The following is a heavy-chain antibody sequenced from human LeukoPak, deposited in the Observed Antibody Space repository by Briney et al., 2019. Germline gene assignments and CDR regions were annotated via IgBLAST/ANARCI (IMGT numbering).Heavy chain of an antibody. J-gene: IGHJ5*02. Sequence: GASVKVSCKASGYTFTSYGISWVRQAPGQGLEWMGWISAYNGNTNYAQKLQGRVTMTTDTSTSTAYMELRSLRSDDTAMYYCAREGPRYCSGGSCIRPNWFDPWGQGTLVTVSS. V-gene: IGHV1-18*04. CDR3: AREGPRYCSGGSCIRPNWFDP. D-gene: IGHD2-15*01. CDR2: ISAYNGNT. CDR1: GYTFTSYG.